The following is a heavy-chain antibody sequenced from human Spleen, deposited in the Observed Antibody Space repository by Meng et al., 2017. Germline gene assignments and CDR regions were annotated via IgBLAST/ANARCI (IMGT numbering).Heavy chain of an antibody. CDR2: ISGSGGST. CDR1: GFTFSSYA. Sequence: SCAASGFTFSSYAMSWVRQAPGKGLEWVSGISGSGGSTYYADSVKGRFTISRDNSKNTLYLQMNSLRAEDTALYYCAKATGDLWSGFDIWGQGTKVTVSS. D-gene: IGHD3-3*01. CDR3: AKATGDLWSGFDI. J-gene: IGHJ3*02. V-gene: IGHV3-23*01.